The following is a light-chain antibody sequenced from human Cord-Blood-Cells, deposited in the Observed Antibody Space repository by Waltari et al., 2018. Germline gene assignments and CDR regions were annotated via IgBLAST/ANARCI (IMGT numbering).Light chain of an antibody. CDR2: DAS. CDR3: QQYDNLFAWT. CDR1: QDISNY. J-gene: IGKJ1*01. V-gene: IGKV1-33*01. Sequence: DIQMTQSPSSLSASVGDRVTITCQASQDISNYLNWYQQKPGKAPKLLIYDASNLETGVPSRFSGSGSGTDFTFTISSLQPEDIATYYCQQYDNLFAWTLGQGTKVEIK.